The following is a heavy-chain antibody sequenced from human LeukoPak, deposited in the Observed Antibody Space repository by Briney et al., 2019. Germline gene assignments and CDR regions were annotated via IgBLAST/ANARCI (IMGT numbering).Heavy chain of an antibody. CDR1: GFTFSSYW. Sequence: GGSLRLSCAASGFTFSSYWMHWVRQAPGKGLVWVSRINSDGSSTSYADSVKGRFTISRDNAKNSLYLQMNSLRAEDTAVYYCARVPLTTIVVVTADTAFDIWGQGTMVTVSS. D-gene: IGHD2-21*02. V-gene: IGHV3-74*01. CDR2: INSDGSST. J-gene: IGHJ3*02. CDR3: ARVPLTTIVVVTADTAFDI.